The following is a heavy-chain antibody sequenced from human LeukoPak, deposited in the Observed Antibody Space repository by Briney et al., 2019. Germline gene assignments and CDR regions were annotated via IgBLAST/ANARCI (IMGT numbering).Heavy chain of an antibody. V-gene: IGHV1-8*01. CDR3: ARGVRVRRITMVLYYFDY. D-gene: IGHD3-10*01. CDR2: MNPNSGNT. J-gene: IGHJ4*02. CDR1: GYTFTSYD. Sequence: GASVKVSCKASGYTFTSYDINWVRQATGQGLEWMGWMNPNSGNTGYAQKFQGRVTMTRNTSISTAYMELSSLRSEDTAVYYCARGVRVRRITMVLYYFDYWGQGTLVTVSS.